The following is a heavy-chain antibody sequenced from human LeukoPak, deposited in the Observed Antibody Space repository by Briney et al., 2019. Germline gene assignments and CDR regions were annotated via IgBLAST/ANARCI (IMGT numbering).Heavy chain of an antibody. Sequence: GASVKVSCKASGYTFTSYYMHWVRQAPGQGLEWMGIINPSGGSTSYAQKFQGRVTMTRDTSTSTVYMELSSLRSEDTAVYYCARSITIFGVVITANYYYYGMDVWGQGTTVTVSS. J-gene: IGHJ6*02. V-gene: IGHV1-46*01. CDR1: GYTFTSYY. CDR3: ARSITIFGVVITANYYYYGMDV. CDR2: INPSGGST. D-gene: IGHD3-3*01.